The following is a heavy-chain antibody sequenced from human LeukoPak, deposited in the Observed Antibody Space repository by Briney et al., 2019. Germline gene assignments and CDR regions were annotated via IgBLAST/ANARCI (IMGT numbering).Heavy chain of an antibody. D-gene: IGHD6-13*01. J-gene: IGHJ4*02. CDR3: ARGGKSSWYVKY. Sequence: PSETLSLTCTVSGDSITSSAFYWGWIRQAPGKGLEWIGNIFHGGNTHYNPSLKSRVSISVDRSKNQVSLNLSSVTAADTAVYYCARGGKSSWYVKYWGQGTLVTVSS. CDR2: IFHGGNT. CDR1: GDSITSSAFY. V-gene: IGHV4-39*01.